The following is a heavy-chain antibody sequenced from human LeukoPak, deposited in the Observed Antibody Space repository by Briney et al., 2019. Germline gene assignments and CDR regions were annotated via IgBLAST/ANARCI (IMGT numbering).Heavy chain of an antibody. V-gene: IGHV1-18*01. Sequence: GASVKVSCKASGYTFTSYGISWVRQAPGQGLEWMGWISAYNGNTNYAQKLQGRVTMTTDTSTSTAYMELRSLRSDDTAVYYCARNPFGEFPQESDYWGQGTLVTVSS. CDR2: ISAYNGNT. J-gene: IGHJ4*02. D-gene: IGHD3-10*01. CDR3: ARNPFGEFPQESDY. CDR1: GYTFTSYG.